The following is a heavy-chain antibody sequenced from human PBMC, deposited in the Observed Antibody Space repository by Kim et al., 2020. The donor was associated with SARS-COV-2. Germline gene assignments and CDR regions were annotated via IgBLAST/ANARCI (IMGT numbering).Heavy chain of an antibody. V-gene: IGHV3-11*05. CDR2: SSSQYP. CDR3: ARDPDY. J-gene: IGHJ4*02. Sequence: SSSQYPNNAGSVKGRFTNARDNAKNSLYLQMNSLRAEDTAVYYCARDPDYWGQGTLVTVSS.